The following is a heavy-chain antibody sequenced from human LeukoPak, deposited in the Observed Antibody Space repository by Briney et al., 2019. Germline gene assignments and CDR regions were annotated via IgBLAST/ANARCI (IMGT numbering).Heavy chain of an antibody. CDR3: ARLTSFADLLTATRRSWFDP. V-gene: IGHV5-51*01. CDR2: IFPGDSET. D-gene: IGHD2-21*02. J-gene: IGHJ5*02. CDR1: GYSFSSFW. Sequence: GESLKISCKGSGYSFSSFWIAWVRQTPGKGLEWMGIIFPGDSETRYRPSLQGQVTISVDKSIDTAFLQWSSLKASDSAIYYCARLTSFADLLTATRRSWFDPWGQGTLVTVSS.